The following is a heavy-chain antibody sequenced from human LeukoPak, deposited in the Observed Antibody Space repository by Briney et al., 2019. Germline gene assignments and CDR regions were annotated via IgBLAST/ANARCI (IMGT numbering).Heavy chain of an antibody. D-gene: IGHD2-2*03. J-gene: IGHJ4*02. CDR3: ATGYCSSTNCRIDY. Sequence: SVNVSCKASGYTFTSYYMHWVRQAPGQGLEWMGWIRVYNGDTNYAQKLQGRVTMTTDTSTSTAYMELRSLRSDDTAVYYCATGYCSSTNCRIDYWGQGTLVSVSS. V-gene: IGHV1-18*04. CDR1: GYTFTSYY. CDR2: IRVYNGDT.